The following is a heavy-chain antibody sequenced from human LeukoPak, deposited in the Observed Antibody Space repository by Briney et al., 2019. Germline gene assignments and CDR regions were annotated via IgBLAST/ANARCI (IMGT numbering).Heavy chain of an antibody. J-gene: IGHJ3*02. V-gene: IGHV3-21*01. D-gene: IGHD1-14*01. CDR2: ITSSSSFI. Sequence: GGSLRLSCAAFGFTFSSYTMNWVRQAPGKGLEWVSSITSSSSFIYYADSLKGRFTISRDNAKNSLYLQMNSLRAEDTAVYYCAGVQTANRETSVCDAFDMWGRGTMVTVSS. CDR3: AGVQTANRETSVCDAFDM. CDR1: GFTFSSYT.